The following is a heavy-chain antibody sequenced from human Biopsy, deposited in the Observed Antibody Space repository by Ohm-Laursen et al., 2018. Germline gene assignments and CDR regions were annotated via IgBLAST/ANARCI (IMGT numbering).Heavy chain of an antibody. J-gene: IGHJ2*01. D-gene: IGHD5/OR15-5a*01. CDR2: IYNDGINE. V-gene: IGHV3-33*01. CDR1: GFTFKNDN. Sequence: SLRLSCSASGFTFKNDNMHWVRQAPGKGLEWVAAIYNDGINEYYADSVKGRFTISRDDSKNTLYLQMNSLRVEDTAVFYCARDLRGHWFFDLWGRGTLVIVSS. CDR3: ARDLRGHWFFDL.